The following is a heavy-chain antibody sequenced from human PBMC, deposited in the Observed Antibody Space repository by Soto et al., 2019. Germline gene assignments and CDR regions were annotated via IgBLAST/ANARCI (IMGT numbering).Heavy chain of an antibody. Sequence: LRLSCAASGFTFSSYAMSWVRQAPGKGLEWVSAISGSGGSTYYADSVKGRFTISRDNSKNTLYLQMNSLRAEDTAVYYCAKGYCSSTSCYHYYYYYGMDVWGQGTTVTVSS. CDR2: ISGSGGST. D-gene: IGHD2-2*01. J-gene: IGHJ6*02. V-gene: IGHV3-23*01. CDR3: AKGYCSSTSCYHYYYYYGMDV. CDR1: GFTFSSYA.